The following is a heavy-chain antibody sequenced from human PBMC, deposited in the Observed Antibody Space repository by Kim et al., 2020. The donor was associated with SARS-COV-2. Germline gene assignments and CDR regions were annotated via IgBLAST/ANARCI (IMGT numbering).Heavy chain of an antibody. J-gene: IGHJ4*02. Sequence: DNNPSLRCRGTVSEDTSKNQFSLKLSSVTAADTAVYYCASLGGELWAVYWGQGTLVTVSS. CDR3: ASLGGELWAVY. V-gene: IGHV4-39*01. D-gene: IGHD3-16*01.